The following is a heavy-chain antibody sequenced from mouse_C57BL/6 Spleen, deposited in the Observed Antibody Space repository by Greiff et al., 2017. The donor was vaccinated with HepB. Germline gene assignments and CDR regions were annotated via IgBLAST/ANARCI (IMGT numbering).Heavy chain of an antibody. CDR2: ISSGSSTI. Sequence: EVQVVESGGGLVKPGGSLKLSCAASGFTFSDYGMHWVRQAPEKGLEWVAYISSGSSTIYYADTVKGRFTISRDNAKNTLFLQMTSLRSEDTAMYYCARRLGPFAYWGQGTLVTVSA. CDR3: ARRLGPFAY. CDR1: GFTFSDYG. V-gene: IGHV5-17*01. D-gene: IGHD4-1*01. J-gene: IGHJ3*01.